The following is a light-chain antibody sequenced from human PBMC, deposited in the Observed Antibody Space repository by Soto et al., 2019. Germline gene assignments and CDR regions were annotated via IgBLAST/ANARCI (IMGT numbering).Light chain of an antibody. V-gene: IGLV2-23*02. CDR1: SSDIGSSNL. Sequence: QSALTQPASVSGSPGQSITISCTGSSSDIGSSNLVSWYQQHPGKAPQLMIYEVSERPSGISYRFSASKSGNTASLRISGLQAEDEADYYCCSYAGSSTLVFGGGTKLTVL. CDR2: EVS. J-gene: IGLJ3*02. CDR3: CSYAGSSTLV.